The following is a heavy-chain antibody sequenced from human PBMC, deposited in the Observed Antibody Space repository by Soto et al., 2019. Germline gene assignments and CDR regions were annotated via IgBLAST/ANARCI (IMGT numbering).Heavy chain of an antibody. CDR3: ARAPGYSGYDALDY. CDR1: GYTFSTYA. V-gene: IGHV3-64*01. CDR2: INSNGGST. D-gene: IGHD5-12*01. J-gene: IGHJ4*02. Sequence: EVQLVESGGGLVQPGGSLRLSCAASGYTFSTYAMHWVRQSTGQGLEYVSVINSNGGSTFYANSVKGRFTISRDNSKNTLYLQMGSLRVEDTGVYYCARAPGYSGYDALDYWGQGTRVTVSS.